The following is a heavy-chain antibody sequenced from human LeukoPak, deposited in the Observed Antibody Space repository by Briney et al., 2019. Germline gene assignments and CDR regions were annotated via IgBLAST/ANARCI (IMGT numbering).Heavy chain of an antibody. CDR1: GGSISSSSYY. Sequence: SETPSLTCTVSGGSISSSSYYWGWIRQPPGKGLEWIGSIYSSGSTYYNPSLKSRVAISVDTSKNQFSLKLSSVTAADTAVYYCAGPSIAARLVYWGQGTLVTVSS. D-gene: IGHD6-6*01. V-gene: IGHV4-39*05. J-gene: IGHJ4*02. CDR3: AGPSIAARLVY. CDR2: IYSSGST.